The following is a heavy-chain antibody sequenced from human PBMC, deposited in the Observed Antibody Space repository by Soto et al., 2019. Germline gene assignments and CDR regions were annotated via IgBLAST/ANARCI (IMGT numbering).Heavy chain of an antibody. J-gene: IGHJ4*02. Sequence: EVQLVESGGGLVHPGGSLRLSCAASGFTFSTYSMNWVRQAPGKGLEWVSYIRGSGSIVYYADSVKGRFTISRDNAENSLYLQMNSLRAEDTAVYYCERDPHSLDYWGQGILVTVSS. CDR3: ERDPHSLDY. CDR1: GFTFSTYS. V-gene: IGHV3-48*01. D-gene: IGHD2-15*01. CDR2: IRGSGSIV.